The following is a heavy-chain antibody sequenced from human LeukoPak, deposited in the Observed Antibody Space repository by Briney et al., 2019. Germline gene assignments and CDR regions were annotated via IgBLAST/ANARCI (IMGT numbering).Heavy chain of an antibody. D-gene: IGHD2-2*01. V-gene: IGHV3-30-3*01. CDR2: ISYDGSNK. J-gene: IGHJ6*02. CDR3: ARDEVYCSSTSCRRYYYYGMDV. Sequence: GGSLRLPCAASGFTFSSYAMHWVRQAPGKGLEWVAVISYDGSNKYYADSVKGRFTISRDNSKNTLYLQMNSLRAEDTAVYYCARDEVYCSSTSCRRYYYYGMDVWGQGTTVTVSS. CDR1: GFTFSSYA.